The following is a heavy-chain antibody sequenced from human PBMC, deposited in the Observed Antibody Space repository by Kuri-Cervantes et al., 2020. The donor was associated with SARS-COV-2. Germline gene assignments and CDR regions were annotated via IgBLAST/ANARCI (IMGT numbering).Heavy chain of an antibody. J-gene: IGHJ4*02. CDR3: ARDPTGLQYYFDY. Sequence: SETLSLICTVSGYSISSGYYWGWIRQPPGKGLEWIGSIYHSGSTYYNPSLKSRVTISVDTSKNQFSLKLSSVTAADTAVYYCARDPTGLQYYFDYWGQGTLVTVSS. V-gene: IGHV4-38-2*02. CDR1: GYSISSGYY. CDR2: IYHSGST. D-gene: IGHD4-11*01.